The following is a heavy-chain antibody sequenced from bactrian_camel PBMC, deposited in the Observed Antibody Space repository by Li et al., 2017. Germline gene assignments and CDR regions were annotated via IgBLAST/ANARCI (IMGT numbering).Heavy chain of an antibody. J-gene: IGHJ6*01. D-gene: IGHD2*01. Sequence: HVQLVESGGGSVQAGGSLRLSCSYTATFERSSDCLGWFRQAPGKNREGVATIYGSGDTTYADAVKGRFTVSKDNTNNNNNLCLQMDSLRPEDSGMYYCAMRRIPWFGAYCEADLRVPTYTSWGQGTQVTVS. V-gene: IGHV3S53*01. CDR2: IYGSGDT. CDR3: AMRRIPWFGAYCEADLRVPTYTS. CDR1: ATFERSSDC.